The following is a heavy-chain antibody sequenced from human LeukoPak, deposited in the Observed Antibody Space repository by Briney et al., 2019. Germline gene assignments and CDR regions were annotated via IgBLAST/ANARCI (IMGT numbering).Heavy chain of an antibody. CDR1: GFTFSGFG. Sequence: GGSLTLSCAASGFTFSGFGMHWVRQAPGKGLEWVAVISYDGSNPYYADSVKGRFTISRDNSKNTLYLQMNSLRAEDTAVYYCAKDHYDYIGGTYRDFDYWGQGTLVTVSS. D-gene: IGHD3-16*02. J-gene: IGHJ4*02. V-gene: IGHV3-30*18. CDR3: AKDHYDYIGGTYRDFDY. CDR2: ISYDGSNP.